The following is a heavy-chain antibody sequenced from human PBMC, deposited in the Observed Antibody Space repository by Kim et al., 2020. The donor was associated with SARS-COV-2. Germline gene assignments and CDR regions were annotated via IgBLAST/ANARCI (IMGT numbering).Heavy chain of an antibody. D-gene: IGHD3-3*01. Sequence: SETLSLTCTVSGVSVSSPTVYWAWVRQPPGKGLEWIGSISYTTSTYYNPSLRNRVAISLDTSKNHFSLTLGSVTAADTAVYYCASGWRGDYGGDHWGQGTLVTLSS. J-gene: IGHJ4*02. CDR2: ISYTTST. V-gene: IGHV4-39*02. CDR3: ASGWRGDYGGDH. CDR1: GVSVSSPTVY.